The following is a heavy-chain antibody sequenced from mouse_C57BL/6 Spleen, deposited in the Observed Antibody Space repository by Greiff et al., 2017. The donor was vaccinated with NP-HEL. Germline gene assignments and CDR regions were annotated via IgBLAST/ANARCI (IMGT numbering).Heavy chain of an antibody. CDR3: ARLSDY. V-gene: IGHV5-17*03. J-gene: IGHJ2*01. CDR1: GFTFSDYG. CDR2: ISSGSSTI. Sequence: EVMLVESGGGLVKPGASLKLSCAASGFTFSDYGMHWVRQAPEQGLEWVAYISSGSSTIYYTDTVKGQFTISRDNAKNTLFLQMSSLRSEDTAMYYCARLSDYWGQGTTLTVSS.